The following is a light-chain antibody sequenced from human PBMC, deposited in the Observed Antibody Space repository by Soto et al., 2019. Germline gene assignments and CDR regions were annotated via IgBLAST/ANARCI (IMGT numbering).Light chain of an antibody. J-gene: IGLJ2*01. V-gene: IGLV2-14*01. Sequence: QSALTQPASVSGSPGQSVTISCTGTSSDVGAYKYVAWYQRHPGKAPKVMIYEVSNRPSWVSNRFSGSKSGNTASLTISGLQAQDEADYYCSSYTTSSTLVFGGGPQLTVL. CDR3: SSYTTSSTLV. CDR1: SSDVGAYKY. CDR2: EVS.